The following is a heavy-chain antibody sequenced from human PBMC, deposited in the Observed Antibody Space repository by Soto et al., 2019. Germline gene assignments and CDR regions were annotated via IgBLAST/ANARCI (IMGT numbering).Heavy chain of an antibody. CDR1: GFTFSSYS. CDR2: ISSSSSTI. CDR3: AREEYSSGWDKNWEFDY. Sequence: GGSLRLSCAASGFTFSSYSMNWVRQAPGKGLEWVSYISSSSSTIYYADSVKGRFTISRDNAKNSLYLQMNSLRAEDTAVYYCAREEYSSGWDKNWEFDYWGQGTLVTVSS. D-gene: IGHD6-19*01. V-gene: IGHV3-48*01. J-gene: IGHJ4*02.